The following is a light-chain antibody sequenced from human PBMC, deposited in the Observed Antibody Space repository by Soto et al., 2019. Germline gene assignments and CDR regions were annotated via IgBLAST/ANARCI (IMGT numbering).Light chain of an antibody. CDR3: QQYGSSPPIT. CDR2: GAS. Sequence: EIVLTHSAGTLSLSPGERATLSCRASQSVSSSYLAWYQQKPGQAPRLLIYGASSRATGIPDRFSGSGSGTDFTLTISRLEPEDLAVYYCQQYGSSPPITFGQGTRLEIK. V-gene: IGKV3-20*01. J-gene: IGKJ5*01. CDR1: QSVSSSY.